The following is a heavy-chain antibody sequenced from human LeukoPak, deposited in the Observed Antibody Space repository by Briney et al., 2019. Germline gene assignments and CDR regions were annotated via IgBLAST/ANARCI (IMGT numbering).Heavy chain of an antibody. CDR2: ISSTGGTA. J-gene: IGHJ4*02. Sequence: PGGSLRLSCAASGFTFSSFGMSWVRQAPGKGLEWVSAISSTGGTAYYADSVEGRFTISRDNSKNTLYLQMNSLTADDTATYYCAREGYHSSSWYFDYWGQGTLVTVSS. CDR3: AREGYHSSSWYFDY. V-gene: IGHV3-23*01. CDR1: GFTFSSFG. D-gene: IGHD6-13*01.